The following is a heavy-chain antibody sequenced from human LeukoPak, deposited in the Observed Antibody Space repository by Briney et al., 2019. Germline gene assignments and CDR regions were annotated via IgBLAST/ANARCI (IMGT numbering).Heavy chain of an antibody. CDR3: AKRRYSGYDPSHGDYFDY. CDR2: ISLDGIKK. J-gene: IGHJ4*02. V-gene: IGHV3-30*18. D-gene: IGHD5-12*01. Sequence: GGSLRLSCAASGFTFRSYGMHWVRQAPGKGLEWVAVISLDGIKKYYVDSVRGRFTISRDNTKNTLYLQMNSLRAEDTAVYYCAKRRYSGYDPSHGDYFDYWGQGTLVTVSS. CDR1: GFTFRSYG.